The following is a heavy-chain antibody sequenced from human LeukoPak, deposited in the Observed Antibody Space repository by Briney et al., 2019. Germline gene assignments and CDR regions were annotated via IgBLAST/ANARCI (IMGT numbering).Heavy chain of an antibody. Sequence: SETLSLTCAVSGGSISSGGYSWSWIRQPPGKGLEWIGYIYHSGSTYYNPSLKSRVTISVDRPKNQFSLKLSSVTAADTAVYYCARAEKIYCSSTSCYVGRAFDIWGQGTMVTVSS. J-gene: IGHJ3*02. D-gene: IGHD2-2*01. CDR2: IYHSGST. CDR3: ARAEKIYCSSTSCYVGRAFDI. CDR1: GGSISSGGYS. V-gene: IGHV4-30-2*01.